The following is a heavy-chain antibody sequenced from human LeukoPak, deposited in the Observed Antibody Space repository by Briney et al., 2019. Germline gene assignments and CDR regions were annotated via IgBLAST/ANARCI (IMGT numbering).Heavy chain of an antibody. D-gene: IGHD3-9*01. V-gene: IGHV3-7*01. CDR2: IKQDGSEK. J-gene: IGHJ6*02. CDR1: GFSISNYW. Sequence: PGGSLRLSCAGSGFSISNYWMSWVRQAPGKGLEWVANIKQDGSEKYYVDSVKGRFTISRDNAKNSLYLQMNSLRAEDTAVYYCARVFAFDWLLFYGMDVWGQGTTVTVSS. CDR3: ARVFAFDWLLFYGMDV.